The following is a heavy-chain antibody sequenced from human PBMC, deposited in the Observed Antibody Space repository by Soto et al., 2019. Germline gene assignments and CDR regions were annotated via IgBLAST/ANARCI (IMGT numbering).Heavy chain of an antibody. J-gene: IGHJ4*02. CDR2: VSPNTFDT. D-gene: IGHD6-19*01. V-gene: IGHV1-8*01. CDR3: SRATRPAAIAVLDH. CDR1: GYSFTSYD. Sequence: ASVKVSCKASGYSFTSYDINLLRQATVHVPEWMVWVSPNTFDTCLSQRFQARVTFGIDASINTSCVELSSLIPDDAAIDFCSRATRPAAIAVLDHWGQGTLVTVSS.